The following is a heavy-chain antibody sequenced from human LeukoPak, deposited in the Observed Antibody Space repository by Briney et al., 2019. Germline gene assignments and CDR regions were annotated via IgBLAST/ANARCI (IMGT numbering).Heavy chain of an antibody. CDR1: GGSISSGSYY. CDR3: ARDRAPWNYYYYMDV. D-gene: IGHD5-12*01. V-gene: IGHV4-61*02. Sequence: SETLSLTCTVSGGSISSGSYYWSWIRQPAGKGLEWIGRIYTSGSTNYNPSLKSRVTISVDTSKNQFSLKLSSVTAADTAVYYCARDRAPWNYYYYMDVWGKGTTVTVSS. J-gene: IGHJ6*03. CDR2: IYTSGST.